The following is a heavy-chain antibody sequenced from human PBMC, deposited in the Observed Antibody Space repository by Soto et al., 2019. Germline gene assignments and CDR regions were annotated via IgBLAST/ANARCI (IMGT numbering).Heavy chain of an antibody. J-gene: IGHJ4*02. CDR3: ARGFSSYSDF. CDR1: GYTFTDYD. CDR2: MNPNTGNT. Sequence: QVQLVQSGAEVVKPGASVKVSCKAYGYTFTDYDINWVRQAAGRGLEWMGWMNPNTGNTAYAQKFQSRLTLSRDTSMGTAYMDLSSLTSDDPAVYYCARGFSSYSDFWAQGTLVTVSS. V-gene: IGHV1-8*01. D-gene: IGHD6-13*01.